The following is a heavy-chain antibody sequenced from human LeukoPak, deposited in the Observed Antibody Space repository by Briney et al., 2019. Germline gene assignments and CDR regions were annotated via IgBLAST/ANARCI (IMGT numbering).Heavy chain of an antibody. D-gene: IGHD3-3*01. V-gene: IGHV1-8*01. Sequence: ASVKVSRKASGYTFTSYDINWVRQATGQGLEWMGWMNPNSGNTGYAQKFQGRVTMTRNTSISTAYMELSSLRSEDTAVYYCARAPYYDFWSGMLRFDPWGQGTLVTVSS. J-gene: IGHJ5*02. CDR2: MNPNSGNT. CDR3: ARAPYYDFWSGMLRFDP. CDR1: GYTFTSYD.